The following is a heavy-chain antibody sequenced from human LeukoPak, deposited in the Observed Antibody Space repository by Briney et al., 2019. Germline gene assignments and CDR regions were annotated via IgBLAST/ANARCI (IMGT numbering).Heavy chain of an antibody. CDR3: ANLESPRIALLG. V-gene: IGHV3-23*01. CDR1: GFTFSSYA. D-gene: IGHD6-13*01. CDR2: ISGSGGST. Sequence: GGSLRLSCAASGFTFSSYAMSWVRQAPGKGLEWVSAISGSGGSTYYADSVKGRFTISRDNFKNTLYLQMNSLRAEDTAVYYCANLESPRIALLGWGQGTLVTVSS. J-gene: IGHJ4*02.